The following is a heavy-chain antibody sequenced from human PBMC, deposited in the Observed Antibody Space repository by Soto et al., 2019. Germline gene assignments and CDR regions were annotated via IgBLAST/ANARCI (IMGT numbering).Heavy chain of an antibody. J-gene: IGHJ5*02. Sequence: SETMSLTCTVSGGSISSSSYYWGWIRQPPGKGLEWIGSIYYSGSTYYNPSLKSRVTISVDTSKNQFSLKLSSVTAADTAVYYCARPRVAAAGMSWFDPWGQGTLVTVSS. CDR3: ARPRVAAAGMSWFDP. CDR2: IYYSGST. V-gene: IGHV4-39*01. CDR1: GGSISSSSYY. D-gene: IGHD6-13*01.